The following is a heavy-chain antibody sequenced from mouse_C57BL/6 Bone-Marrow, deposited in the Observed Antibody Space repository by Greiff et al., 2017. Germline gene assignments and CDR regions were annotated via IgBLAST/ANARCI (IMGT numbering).Heavy chain of an antibody. J-gene: IGHJ2*01. CDR3: ARQGRYSNYFDY. Sequence: VMLVESGPGLVQPSQSLSITCTVSGFSLTSYGVHWVRQSPGKGLEWLGVIWSGGSTDYNAAFISRLSISKDNSKSQVFFKMNSLQADDTAIYYCARQGRYSNYFDYWGQGTTLTVSS. CDR2: IWSGGST. CDR1: GFSLTSYG. V-gene: IGHV2-2*01. D-gene: IGHD2-5*01.